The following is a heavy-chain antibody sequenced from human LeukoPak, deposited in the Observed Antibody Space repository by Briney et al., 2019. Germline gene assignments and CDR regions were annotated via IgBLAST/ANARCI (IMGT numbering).Heavy chain of an antibody. Sequence: GGSLRLSCAASGFTFSSYGMHWVRQAPGKGLEWVAVIWYDGSNKYYADCVKGRFTISRDNSKNTLYLQMNCLRAEDTAVYYCARKSILTGREFDYWGQGTLVTVSS. CDR1: GFTFSSYG. CDR3: ARKSILTGREFDY. J-gene: IGHJ4*02. D-gene: IGHD3-9*01. CDR2: IWYDGSNK. V-gene: IGHV3-33*01.